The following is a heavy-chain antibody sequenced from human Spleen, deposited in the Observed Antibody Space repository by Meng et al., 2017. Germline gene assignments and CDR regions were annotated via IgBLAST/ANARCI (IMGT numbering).Heavy chain of an antibody. Sequence: QVPREESGPGLVKPSQTLSLTCTVSGGSISSGGSYWSWIRQHPGKGLEWIGYIYYSGSTYYNPSLKSRVTISVDTSKNQFSLKLSSVTAADTAVYYCAREGRYSRLNWFDPWGQGTLVTVSS. J-gene: IGHJ5*02. CDR2: IYYSGST. CDR1: GGSISSGGSY. D-gene: IGHD6-13*01. V-gene: IGHV4-31*03. CDR3: AREGRYSRLNWFDP.